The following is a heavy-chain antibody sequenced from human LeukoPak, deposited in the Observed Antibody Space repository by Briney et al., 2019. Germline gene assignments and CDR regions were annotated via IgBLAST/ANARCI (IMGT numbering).Heavy chain of an antibody. D-gene: IGHD3-3*01. CDR3: ARDNGTRITIFGVGYNYYYYGMDV. CDR2: MNPNSGNT. J-gene: IGHJ6*02. V-gene: IGHV1-8*01. CDR1: GYTFTSYD. Sequence: ASVKVSCKASGYTFTSYDINWVRQATGQGLEWMGGMNPNSGNTGSAQKFQGRVTMTRNTSISTAYMELSSLRSEDTAVYYCARDNGTRITIFGVGYNYYYYGMDVWGQGTTVTVSS.